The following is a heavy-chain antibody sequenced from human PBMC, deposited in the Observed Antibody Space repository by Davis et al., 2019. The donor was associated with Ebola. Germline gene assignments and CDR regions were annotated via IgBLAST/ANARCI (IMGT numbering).Heavy chain of an antibody. V-gene: IGHV3-7*01. CDR3: ARDKSVAGGGQKY. CDR1: GFSFSSYW. CDR2: IKEDGSDE. J-gene: IGHJ4*02. Sequence: GESLKISCSASGFSFSSYWMSWVRQAPGKGPEWVANIKEDGSDEYYGDSVRGRVTISRDNAKNLLYLQMNSLRVEDTAVYYCARDKSVAGGGQKYWGQGTLVTVSS. D-gene: IGHD6-13*01.